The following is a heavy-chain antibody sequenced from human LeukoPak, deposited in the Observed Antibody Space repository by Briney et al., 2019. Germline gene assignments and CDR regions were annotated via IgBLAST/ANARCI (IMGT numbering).Heavy chain of an antibody. J-gene: IGHJ4*02. D-gene: IGHD6-19*01. CDR2: INHSGST. CDR1: GGSFSGYY. CDR3: ARVGSGWYTDY. Sequence: SETLSLTCAVYGGSFSGYYWSWIRQPPGKGLEWIGEINHSGSTNYNPSLKSRVTISVDTSKNQFSLKLSSVTAAGTAVYYCARVGSGWYTDYWGQGTPVTVSS. V-gene: IGHV4-34*01.